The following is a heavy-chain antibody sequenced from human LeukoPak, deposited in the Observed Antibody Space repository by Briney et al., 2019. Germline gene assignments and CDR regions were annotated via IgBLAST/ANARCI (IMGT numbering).Heavy chain of an antibody. J-gene: IGHJ4*02. CDR3: ARGRDSSGYYLDY. D-gene: IGHD3-22*01. Sequence: GGSLRLSCTASGFTFTTYGLHWVRQAPGKGLEWVAVISYNGGYRHYADSVKGRFTISRDDSKNTLFLQMSSLRAEDTAVYYCARGRDSSGYYLDYWGQGTLVTVSS. V-gene: IGHV3-33*05. CDR1: GFTFTTYG. CDR2: ISYNGGYR.